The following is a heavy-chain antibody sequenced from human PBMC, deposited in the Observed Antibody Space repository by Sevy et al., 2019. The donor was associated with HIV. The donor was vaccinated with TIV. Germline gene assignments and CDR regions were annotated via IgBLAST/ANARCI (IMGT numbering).Heavy chain of an antibody. D-gene: IGHD5-18*01. Sequence: GGSLRLSCAASGFTFSSYWMSWVRQAPGKGLEWVANIKQDGSEKYYVDSVKGRFTISRDNAKNSLYLQMNSLRAEDTAVYYCERAGRGYSYGFPQYYFDYWGQGTLVTVSS. J-gene: IGHJ4*02. CDR3: ERAGRGYSYGFPQYYFDY. V-gene: IGHV3-7*01. CDR1: GFTFSSYW. CDR2: IKQDGSEK.